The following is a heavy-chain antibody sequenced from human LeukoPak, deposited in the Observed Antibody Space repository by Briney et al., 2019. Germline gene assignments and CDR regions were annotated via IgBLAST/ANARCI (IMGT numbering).Heavy chain of an antibody. CDR1: GYTFPSYD. CDR3: ARGPKWSGSYYYFDY. CDR2: MNPNSGNT. V-gene: IGHV1-8*01. Sequence: ASVKVSCKTSGYTFPSYDINWVRQATGQGPEWMGWMNPNSGNTGYAQKFQGRVTITRNTSITTAYMELSGLRSEDTAVYYCARGPKWSGSYYYFDYWGQGTLVTVSS. J-gene: IGHJ4*02. D-gene: IGHD1-26*01.